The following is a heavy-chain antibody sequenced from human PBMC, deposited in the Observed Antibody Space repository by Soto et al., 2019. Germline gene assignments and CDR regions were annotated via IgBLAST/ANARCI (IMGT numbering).Heavy chain of an antibody. V-gene: IGHV4-34*01. CDR1: GGSFSGYY. D-gene: IGHD2-15*01. Sequence: SETLSLTCAVYGGSFSGYYWSWIRQPPGKGLEWIGEINHSGSTNYNPSLKSRVTISVDTSKNQFSLKLSSVTAADTAVYYCARGQDIVVVVAATGFDYWGQGTLVTVSS. CDR3: ARGQDIVVVVAATGFDY. CDR2: INHSGST. J-gene: IGHJ4*02.